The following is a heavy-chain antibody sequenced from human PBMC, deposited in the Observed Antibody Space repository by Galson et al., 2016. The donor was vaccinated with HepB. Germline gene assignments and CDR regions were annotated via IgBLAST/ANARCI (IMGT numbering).Heavy chain of an antibody. CDR1: GGSISTNSYY. Sequence: ETLSLTCTVSGGSISTNSYYWGWIRQPPGKGLEWIGSIYYSGTTYYNPSLKSRVTILVDTSKNQFSLKLGSVTAADTAVYYGAREGRWLRFKGFDPWGQGTLVTVSS. CDR2: IYYSGTT. D-gene: IGHD5-12*01. J-gene: IGHJ5*02. CDR3: AREGRWLRFKGFDP. V-gene: IGHV4-39*07.